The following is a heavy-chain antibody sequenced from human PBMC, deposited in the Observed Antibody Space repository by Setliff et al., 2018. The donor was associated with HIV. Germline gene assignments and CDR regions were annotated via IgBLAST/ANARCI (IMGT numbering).Heavy chain of an antibody. D-gene: IGHD3-22*01. CDR2: INPNSGGT. CDR1: GYTFTGYF. CDR3: ARGAYYYDSTGYPRDPFDV. Sequence: ASVKVSCKASGYTFTGYFLNWVRQAPGQGLEWMGWINPNSGGTNYAQKFQGRVTMTRDTSISTAYMELSRLRSDDTAAYYCARGAYYYDSTGYPRDPFDVWGQGTMVTVSS. V-gene: IGHV1-2*02. J-gene: IGHJ3*01.